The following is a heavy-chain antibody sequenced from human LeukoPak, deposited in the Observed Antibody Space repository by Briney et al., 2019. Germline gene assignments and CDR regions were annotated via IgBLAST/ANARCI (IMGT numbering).Heavy chain of an antibody. Sequence: SETLSLTCTVSGGSIRSYHWSWIRQPPGKRLEWIGYIYDSGSTNYSPSLKSRVTISIDASKNQFSLKLSSVTAADTAVYYCAREAYCGGDCYSGFDYWGQGTLVTVSS. D-gene: IGHD2-21*02. CDR3: AREAYCGGDCYSGFDY. CDR2: IYDSGST. J-gene: IGHJ4*02. V-gene: IGHV4-59*01. CDR1: GGSIRSYH.